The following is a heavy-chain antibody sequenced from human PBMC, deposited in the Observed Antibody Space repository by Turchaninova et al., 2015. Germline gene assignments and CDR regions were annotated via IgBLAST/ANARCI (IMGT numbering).Heavy chain of an antibody. V-gene: IGHV4-59*01. CDR1: GGSMSSYY. D-gene: IGHD6-19*01. CDR2: IYYSGGT. J-gene: IGHJ3*02. CDR3: ARYHEGSIAVAALYAFDI. Sequence: QVQLQESGPGLVKPSETLSLTCTVSGGSMSSYYWSWVRQPPGKGLEGIGYIYYSGGTNYNPSLQSRFTISGDTSKNPFSLKWTSVTAADTAVYYCARYHEGSIAVAALYAFDIWGQGTMVTVSS.